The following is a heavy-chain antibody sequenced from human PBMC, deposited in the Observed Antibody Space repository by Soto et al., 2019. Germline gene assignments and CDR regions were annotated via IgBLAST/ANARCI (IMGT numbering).Heavy chain of an antibody. D-gene: IGHD3-22*01. CDR3: AKDSAGGSGSPLDY. Sequence: PGGSLRLSCAASGFTFSSYGMHWVRQAPGKGLEWVAVISYDGSNKYYADSVKGRFTISRDNSKNTLYLQMNSLRAEDTAVYYCAKDSAGGSGSPLDYWGQGTLVTVSS. CDR1: GFTFSSYG. J-gene: IGHJ4*02. CDR2: ISYDGSNK. V-gene: IGHV3-30*18.